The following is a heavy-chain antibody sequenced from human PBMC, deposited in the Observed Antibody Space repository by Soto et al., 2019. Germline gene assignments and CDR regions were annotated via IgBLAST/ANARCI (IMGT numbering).Heavy chain of an antibody. CDR1: GYTFTGYY. Sequence: ASVKVSCKASGYTFTGYYMHWVRQAPGQGLEWMGWINPNSGGTNYAQKFQGRVTMTRDTSISTAYMELSRLRSDDTAVYYCARETGYSSSSPYHYRMAVWGQGTTVTVSS. V-gene: IGHV1-2*02. CDR2: INPNSGGT. J-gene: IGHJ6*02. CDR3: ARETGYSSSSPYHYRMAV. D-gene: IGHD6-13*01.